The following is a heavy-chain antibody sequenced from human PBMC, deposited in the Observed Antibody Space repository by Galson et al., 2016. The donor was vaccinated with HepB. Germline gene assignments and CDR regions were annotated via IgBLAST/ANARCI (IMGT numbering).Heavy chain of an antibody. Sequence: SLRLSCAASGFTVSNNYMRWVRQAPGKGLEWVSLIYSGGDTSYADSVKDRFTISRDDSKNTLFLQMNNVRAEDTAVYYCARGGAGAAAYWGQGALVTVSS. CDR1: GFTVSNNY. CDR3: ARGGAGAAAY. D-gene: IGHD6-19*01. CDR2: IYSGGDT. J-gene: IGHJ4*02. V-gene: IGHV3-66*01.